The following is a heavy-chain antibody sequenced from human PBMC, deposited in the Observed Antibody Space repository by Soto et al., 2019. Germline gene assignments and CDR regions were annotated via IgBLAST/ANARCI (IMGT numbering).Heavy chain of an antibody. Sequence: QVQLVQSGAEVRKPGSSVRVSCKASGDRFSTYAFNWVRQAPGQGLEWLGGIMTFFGAAMYAQKFQGRVTITADELTTTVDRGGSALRYEDTAVYFCARGGKDRSRGPGRAAGAKGTTATVPS. J-gene: IGHJ6*04. V-gene: IGHV1-69*01. CDR1: GDRFSTYA. D-gene: IGHD3-10*01. CDR3: ARGGKDRSRGPGRAA. CDR2: IMTFFGAA.